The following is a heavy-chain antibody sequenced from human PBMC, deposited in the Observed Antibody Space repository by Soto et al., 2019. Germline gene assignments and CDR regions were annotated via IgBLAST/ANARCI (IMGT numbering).Heavy chain of an antibody. CDR1: GYSFTSYW. D-gene: IGHD6-13*01. CDR3: ASIQCGSSSCPFDY. Sequence: ASVKVSCKGSGYSFTSYWIGWVRQMPGKGLEWMGIIYPGDSDTRYSPSFQGQVTISADKSISTAYLQWSSLKASDTAMYYCASIQCGSSSCPFDYWGQGTLVTVSS. J-gene: IGHJ4*02. CDR2: IYPGDSDT. V-gene: IGHV5-51*01.